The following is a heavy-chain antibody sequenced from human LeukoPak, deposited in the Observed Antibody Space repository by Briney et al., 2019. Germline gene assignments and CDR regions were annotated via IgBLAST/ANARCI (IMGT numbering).Heavy chain of an antibody. V-gene: IGHV3-33*06. CDR3: AKSVQLLWFGESSPGY. J-gene: IGHJ4*02. CDR2: IWYDGSNK. CDR1: GFTFSSYG. Sequence: GGSLRLSCAASGFTFSSYGMHWVRQAPGKGLEWVAVIWYDGSNKYYADSVKGRFTISRDNSKNTLYLQMNSLRAEDTAVYYCAKSVQLLWFGESSPGYWGQGTLVTVSS. D-gene: IGHD3-10*01.